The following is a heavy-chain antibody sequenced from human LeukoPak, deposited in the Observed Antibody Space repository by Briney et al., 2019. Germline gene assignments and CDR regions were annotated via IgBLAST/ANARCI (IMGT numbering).Heavy chain of an antibody. CDR1: GFTFSDYY. CDR2: ISSSGSTI. D-gene: IGHD3-3*01. Sequence: GGSLRLSCAASGFTFSDYYMSWIRQAPGKGLEWVSYISSSGSTIYYADSVKGRFTISRDNAKNSLYLQMNSLRAEDTAVYYCERAHFWHYYYGMDVWGQGTKVTVPS. CDR3: ERAHFWHYYYGMDV. V-gene: IGHV3-11*01. J-gene: IGHJ6*02.